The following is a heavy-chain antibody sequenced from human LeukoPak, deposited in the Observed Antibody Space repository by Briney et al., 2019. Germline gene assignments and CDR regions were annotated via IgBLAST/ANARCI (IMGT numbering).Heavy chain of an antibody. D-gene: IGHD5-18*01. CDR1: GFTFSSYS. J-gene: IGHJ4*02. CDR3: VGGWDTAMVEY. V-gene: IGHV3-48*04. CDR2: ISTSTSTI. Sequence: GGSLRLSCAASGFTFSSYSMNWVRQAPGKGVEWVSYISTSTSTIYYASSVKGLFTISRDNAKNSLHLQMNSLRVEDTAVYYCVGGWDTAMVEYWGQGTLVTVSS.